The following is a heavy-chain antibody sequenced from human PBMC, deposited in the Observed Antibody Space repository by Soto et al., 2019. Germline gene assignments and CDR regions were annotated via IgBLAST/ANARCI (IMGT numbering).Heavy chain of an antibody. CDR2: ISDTSIDT. J-gene: IGHJ5*02. CDR1: RFTFGDYP. V-gene: IGHV3-23*01. Sequence: GGSLRLSCVASRFTFGDYPMNWVRQAPGKGLEWVSGISDTSIDTYYADSVKGRFTISRDNSQSMLFLHMSSLRAEDTALYYCAKTAATPVGDFVFDRWGQGTLVTVSS. CDR3: AKTAATPVGDFVFDR. D-gene: IGHD4-17*01.